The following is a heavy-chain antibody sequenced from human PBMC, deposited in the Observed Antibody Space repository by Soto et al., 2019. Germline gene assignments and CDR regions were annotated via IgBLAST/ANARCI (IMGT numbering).Heavy chain of an antibody. J-gene: IGHJ4*02. Sequence: DVQLVESGGGLVKPGGSLRLSCAASGFNFHTYTTTWVRQAPGKGLEWVSYISGTSETIFYADSVKGRFTISRDNAKNSLYLQLNSLRDEETAVYYCATGYCRSDNCHFTHWGQGTLVTVSS. CDR3: ATGYCRSDNCHFTH. CDR2: ISGTSETI. V-gene: IGHV3-48*02. D-gene: IGHD2-2*03. CDR1: GFNFHTYT.